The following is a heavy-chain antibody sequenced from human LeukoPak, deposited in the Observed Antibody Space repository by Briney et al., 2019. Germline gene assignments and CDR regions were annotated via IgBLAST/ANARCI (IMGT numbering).Heavy chain of an antibody. CDR3: ARGRRGDCSSTSCYADY. D-gene: IGHD2-2*01. J-gene: IGHJ4*02. V-gene: IGHV1-2*02. Sequence: ASVKVSCKASGYTFTGYYLHWVRQAPGQGLEWMGWINLYSGGTNFAQKFQGGVTMTRDTSISTAYMELSRLRCDDTAVYYCARGRRGDCSSTSCYADYWGQGTLVTVSS. CDR1: GYTFTGYY. CDR2: INLYSGGT.